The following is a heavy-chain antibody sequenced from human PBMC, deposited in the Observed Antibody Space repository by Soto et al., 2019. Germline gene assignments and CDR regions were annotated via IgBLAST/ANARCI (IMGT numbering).Heavy chain of an antibody. V-gene: IGHV4-59*01. CDR2: VYYTGTT. CDR1: GGSISSYF. Sequence: SETLSLTCTVSGGSISSYFYIWVRQPPGKGLEWIGSVYYTGTTDYNPSLKSRVTISVDTSKTQFSLNPRSVTAADTAVYYCARDLAAVPRAFDYWGRGTLVTVSS. D-gene: IGHD6-13*01. J-gene: IGHJ4*02. CDR3: ARDLAAVPRAFDY.